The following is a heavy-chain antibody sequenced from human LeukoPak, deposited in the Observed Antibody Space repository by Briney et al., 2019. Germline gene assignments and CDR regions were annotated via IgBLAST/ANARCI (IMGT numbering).Heavy chain of an antibody. D-gene: IGHD6-13*01. V-gene: IGHV1-69*04. J-gene: IGHJ3*02. CDR3: ARDNSSSWSPDAFDI. Sequence: SVKVSCKASGGTFSSYAISWVRQAPGQGLEWMGRIIPILGIANYAQKFQGRVTITADKSTSIAYMELSSLRSEDTAVYYCARDNSSSWSPDAFDIWGQGTMVTVSS. CDR1: GGTFSSYA. CDR2: IIPILGIA.